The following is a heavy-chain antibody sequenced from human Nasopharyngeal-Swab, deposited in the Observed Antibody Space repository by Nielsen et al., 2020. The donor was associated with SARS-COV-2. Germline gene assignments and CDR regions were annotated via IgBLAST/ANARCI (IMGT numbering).Heavy chain of an antibody. CDR2: IKQGGSEQ. D-gene: IGHD5-24*01. J-gene: IGHJ4*02. Sequence: GESLKISCAASGFPFRNYYMTWVRQPPGKGLEWVANIKQGGSEQFYVDSVKGRFTISRDDAKNSVYLQMNSLRAEDTAVYYCARALWLAQWGGYKYRGVDYWGQGTLVTVFS. CDR1: GFPFRNYY. V-gene: IGHV3-7*02. CDR3: ARALWLAQWGGYKYRGVDY.